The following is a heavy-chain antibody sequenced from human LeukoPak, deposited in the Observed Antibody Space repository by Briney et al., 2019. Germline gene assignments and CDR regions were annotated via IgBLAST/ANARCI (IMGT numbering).Heavy chain of an antibody. Sequence: SVKVSCKASGGTFSSYAISWVRQAPGQGLEWMGRIIPILGIANYAQKFQGRVTITADKSTSTAYMELSSLRSEDTAVFYCAAWNVDYYYGMDVWGQGTTVTVSS. J-gene: IGHJ6*02. CDR3: AAWNVDYYYGMDV. CDR2: IIPILGIA. CDR1: GGTFSSYA. D-gene: IGHD1-1*01. V-gene: IGHV1-69*04.